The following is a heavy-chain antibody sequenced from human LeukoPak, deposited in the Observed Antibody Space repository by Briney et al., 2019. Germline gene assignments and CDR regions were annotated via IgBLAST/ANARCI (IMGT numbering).Heavy chain of an antibody. D-gene: IGHD6-13*01. CDR1: GYTFTSYY. V-gene: IGHV1-46*01. Sequence: ASVKVSCKASGYTFTSYYMHWVRQAPGQGLEWMGIINPSGGSTSYAQKFQGRVTMTRDTSTSTVYMELSSLRSEDTAVYYRAREWSIAAAGTDAFDIWGQGTMVTVSS. CDR2: INPSGGST. J-gene: IGHJ3*02. CDR3: AREWSIAAAGTDAFDI.